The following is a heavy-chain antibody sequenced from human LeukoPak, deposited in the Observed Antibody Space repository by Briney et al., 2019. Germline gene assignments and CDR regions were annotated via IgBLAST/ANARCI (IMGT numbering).Heavy chain of an antibody. J-gene: IGHJ4*01. CDR2: ISSSSSYI. D-gene: IGHD3-9*01. CDR1: GFTFSSYS. Sequence: GGSLRLSCAASGFTFSSYSMNWVRQAPGKGLECVSSISSSSSYIYYADSVKGRFTISRDNAKNSLYLQMNSLRAEDTAVYYCARDRDGYSVLTGYHRYFDYWGHGTLVTVSS. CDR3: ARDRDGYSVLTGYHRYFDY. V-gene: IGHV3-21*01.